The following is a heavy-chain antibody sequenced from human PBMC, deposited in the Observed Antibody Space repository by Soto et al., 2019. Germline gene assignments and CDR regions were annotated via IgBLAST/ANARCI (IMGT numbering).Heavy chain of an antibody. CDR2: IIPTFGTT. CDR1: GGNFSSNG. V-gene: IGHV1-69*01. J-gene: IGHJ5*02. CDR3: AGASDSTWYNWLDP. Sequence: QVQLVQYGAEVKKPGSSVKVSCKAPGGNFSSNGIRWVRQAPGQGLEFMGGIIPTFGTTNYAHKFRGRVTITADESTGTAYMELSSLRSDDTAVYYCAGASDSTWYNWLDPWGQGTLVTVSS. D-gene: IGHD5-18*01.